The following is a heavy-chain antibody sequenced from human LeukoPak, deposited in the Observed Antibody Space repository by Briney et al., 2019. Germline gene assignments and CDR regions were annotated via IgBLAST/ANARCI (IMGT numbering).Heavy chain of an antibody. Sequence: GGSLRLSCAASGFTFSDTWMHWVRQAPGEGLVWVSRIRSDGSDTRYAESVKGRFTISRDNAKNTLYLQMNSLRAEDTAVYYCAKRDYWGQGTLVTVSS. CDR2: IRSDGSDT. CDR1: GFTFSDTW. J-gene: IGHJ4*02. V-gene: IGHV3-74*01. CDR3: AKRDY.